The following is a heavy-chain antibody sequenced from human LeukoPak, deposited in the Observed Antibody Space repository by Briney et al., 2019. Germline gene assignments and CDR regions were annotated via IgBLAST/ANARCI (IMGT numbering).Heavy chain of an antibody. Sequence: SETLSLTCTVSGGSISSGNYYWSWIRQPAGKGLEWIGRIWADGAPTYRPSLKSRVTISVDTSKNQFSLKLSSVTAADTAVYYCARDVPVTRYFDYWGQGTLVTVSS. CDR2: IWADGAP. D-gene: IGHD4-17*01. CDR3: ARDVPVTRYFDY. CDR1: GGSISSGNYY. V-gene: IGHV4-61*02. J-gene: IGHJ4*02.